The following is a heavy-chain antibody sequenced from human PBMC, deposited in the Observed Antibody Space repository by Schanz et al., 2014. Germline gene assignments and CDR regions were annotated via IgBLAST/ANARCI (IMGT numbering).Heavy chain of an antibody. CDR3: AREAKWGQWYFDL. CDR1: GFSFVDAW. V-gene: IGHV3-30*03. D-gene: IGHD1-26*01. CDR2: VGDTGTTK. Sequence: VQLVESGGGLVKPGGSLRLSCTASGFSFVDAWMSWVRQAPGRGLEWVAVVGDTGTTKFYADSVKGRLTVSRDNSENTVYLEFHSLRSEDTALYYCAREAKWGQWYFDLWGRGSLVTVSS. J-gene: IGHJ2*01.